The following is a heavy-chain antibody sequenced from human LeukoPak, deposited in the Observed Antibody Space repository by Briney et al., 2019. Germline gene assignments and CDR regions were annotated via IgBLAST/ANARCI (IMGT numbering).Heavy chain of an antibody. V-gene: IGHV1-18*01. J-gene: IGHJ2*01. D-gene: IGHD4-11*01. CDR2: ISAYNGNT. CDR3: ARSELQYPYWYFDL. CDR1: GYTFTSYG. Sequence: GASVKVSCKASGYTFTSYGISWVRQAPGQGLEWMGWISAYNGNTNYAQKLQGRVTMTTDTSTSTAYMELRSLRSDDTAVYYCARSELQYPYWYFDLWGRGTLVTVSS.